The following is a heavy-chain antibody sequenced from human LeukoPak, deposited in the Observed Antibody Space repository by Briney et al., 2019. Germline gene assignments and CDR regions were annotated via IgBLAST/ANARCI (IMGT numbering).Heavy chain of an antibody. D-gene: IGHD3-10*01. CDR2: INTNTGNP. CDR1: GYTFTSYG. J-gene: IGHJ4*02. V-gene: IGHV7-4-1*02. CDR3: ARSPLWFGELFDY. Sequence: ASVKVSCKASGYTFTSYGMNWVRQAPGQGLEWMGWINTNTGNPTYTQGFTGRFVFSLDTSVSTAYLQISSLKAEDAAVYYCARSPLWFGELFDYWGQGTLVTVSS.